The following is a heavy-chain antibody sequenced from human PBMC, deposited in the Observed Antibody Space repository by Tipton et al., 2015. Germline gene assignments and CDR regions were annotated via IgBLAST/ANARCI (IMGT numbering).Heavy chain of an antibody. Sequence: SLRLSCAASGFTFSNYGMHWVRQAPGKGLEWVAVIWSDGSNKYYGDSVKGRFTISRDNSKNTLYLQLNSLRAEDTAVYYCARGEGFYSPNWFDPWGQGTLVTVPS. V-gene: IGHV3-33*01. CDR3: ARGEGFYSPNWFDP. CDR2: IWSDGSNK. CDR1: GFTFSNYG. J-gene: IGHJ5*02. D-gene: IGHD4-11*01.